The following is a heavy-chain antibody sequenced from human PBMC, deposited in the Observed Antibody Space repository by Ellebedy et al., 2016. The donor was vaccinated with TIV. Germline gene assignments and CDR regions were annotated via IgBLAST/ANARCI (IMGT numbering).Heavy chain of an antibody. V-gene: IGHV1-18*04. CDR2: ISAYNGNT. Sequence: ASVKVSXXASGYTFTSYGISWVRQAPGQGLEWMGWISAYNGNTNYAQKLQGRVTMTTDTSTSTVYMELSSLRSEDTAVYYCARGTGGYYYFDYWGQGTLVTVSS. J-gene: IGHJ4*02. CDR1: GYTFTSYG. D-gene: IGHD2-8*02. CDR3: ARGTGGYYYFDY.